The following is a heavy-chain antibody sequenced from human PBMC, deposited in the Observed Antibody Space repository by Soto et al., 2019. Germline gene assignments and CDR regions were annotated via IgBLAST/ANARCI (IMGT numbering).Heavy chain of an antibody. CDR3: ARGGINSGFGVDLDY. D-gene: IGHD3-3*01. J-gene: IGHJ4*02. CDR1: GFTFESHE. V-gene: IGHV3-48*03. CDR2: IGRSGRTT. Sequence: EVQLVESGGGLVQPGESLRLSCAASGFTFESHEMNWVRQAPGKGLEWVSYIGRSGRTTYYSDSVKGRFIISRDNAKDSMSLQMNSLRVEDTAIYYCARGGINSGFGVDLDYWGQGSLVTVSS.